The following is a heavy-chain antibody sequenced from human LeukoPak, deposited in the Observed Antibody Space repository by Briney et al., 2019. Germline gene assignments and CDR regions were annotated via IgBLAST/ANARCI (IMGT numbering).Heavy chain of an antibody. CDR3: ARGHMYYFDY. CDR2: ISSSGGTI. Sequence: PGGSLRLSCAASGFTFRSYEMNWVRQAPGKGLEWVSYISSSGGTINYADSVKGRFTISRDNAKNSLYLQMNSLRAEDTAVYYCARGHMYYFDYWGQGALVTVSS. J-gene: IGHJ4*02. V-gene: IGHV3-48*03. CDR1: GFTFRSYE.